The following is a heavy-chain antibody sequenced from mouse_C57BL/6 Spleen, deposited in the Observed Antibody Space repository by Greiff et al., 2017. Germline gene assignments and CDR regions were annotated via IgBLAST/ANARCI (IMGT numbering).Heavy chain of an antibody. D-gene: IGHD2-1*01. CDR1: GYTFTSYT. J-gene: IGHJ2*01. V-gene: IGHV1-4*01. Sequence: VQLQQSGAELARPGASVKMSCKASGYTFTSYTMHWVKQRPGQGLEWIGYINPSRGYTKYNQKFKDKDTLAADKSSSTAYMQLSRLTSADSAVYYCARTGGGNHYFDYWGQGTTLTVSS. CDR3: ARTGGGNHYFDY. CDR2: INPSRGYT.